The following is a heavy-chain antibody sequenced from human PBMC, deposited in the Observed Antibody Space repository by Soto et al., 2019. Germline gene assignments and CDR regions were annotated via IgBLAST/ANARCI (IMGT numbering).Heavy chain of an antibody. CDR2: ISGSGGST. Sequence: EVQLLESGGGLVQPGGSLRLSCAASGFTFSSYAMSWVRQAPGKGLEWVSAISGSGGSTYYADSVKGRFTISRDNSKNTLYLQMNSLRAEDTAVYYCAKVIPYWLEVVVITSFEGYFDYWGQGTLVTVSS. J-gene: IGHJ4*02. CDR3: AKVIPYWLEVVVITSFEGYFDY. D-gene: IGHD3-22*01. CDR1: GFTFSSYA. V-gene: IGHV3-23*01.